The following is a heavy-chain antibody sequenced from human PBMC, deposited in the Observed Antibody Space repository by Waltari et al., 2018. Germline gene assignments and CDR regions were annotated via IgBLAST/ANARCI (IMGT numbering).Heavy chain of an antibody. CDR2: IYPSGST. CDR1: GGSISSYY. V-gene: IGHV4-4*07. Sequence: QVQLQESGPGLVKPSETLSLTCTVSGGSISSYYWSWIRQPAGKGLEWIGRIYPSGSTNFYPSLKRRVTRSVDTSKNQFSLKLSSVTAADTAVYYCARDYGDYLGGAFDIWGQGTMVTVSS. D-gene: IGHD4-17*01. J-gene: IGHJ3*02. CDR3: ARDYGDYLGGAFDI.